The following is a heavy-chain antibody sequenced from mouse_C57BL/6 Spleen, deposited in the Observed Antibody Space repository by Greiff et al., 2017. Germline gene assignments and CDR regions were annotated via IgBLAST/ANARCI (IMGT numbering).Heavy chain of an antibody. CDR2: INPSSGYT. Sequence: QVQLQQSGAELARPGASVKMSCKASGYTFTSYTMHWVKQRPGQGLEWIGYINPSSGYTKYNQKFKDKATLTADKSSSTAYMQLSSLTSEDSAVYYCARDTTVPYAMDYWGQGTSVTVSS. D-gene: IGHD1-1*01. CDR3: ARDTTVPYAMDY. V-gene: IGHV1-4*01. CDR1: GYTFTSYT. J-gene: IGHJ4*01.